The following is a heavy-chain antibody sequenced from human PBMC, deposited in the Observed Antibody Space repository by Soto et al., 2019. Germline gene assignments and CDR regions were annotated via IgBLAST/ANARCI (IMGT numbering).Heavy chain of an antibody. CDR1: GYTFTSYG. CDR3: ARDHSGSYGATRYYGMDV. Sequence: GASVKVSCKASGYTFTSYGISWVRQAPGQGLEWMGWISAYNGNTNYAQKLQGRVTMTTDTSTSTAYMELRSLRSDDTAVYYCARDHSGSYGATRYYGMDVWGQGTTVTVSS. J-gene: IGHJ6*01. V-gene: IGHV1-18*01. CDR2: ISAYNGNT. D-gene: IGHD1-26*01.